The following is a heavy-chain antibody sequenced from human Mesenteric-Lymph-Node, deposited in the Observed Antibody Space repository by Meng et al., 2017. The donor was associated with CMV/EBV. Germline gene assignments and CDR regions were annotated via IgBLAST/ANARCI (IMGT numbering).Heavy chain of an antibody. CDR2: ISYDGSNK. CDR1: GFTFSAYT. Sequence: GESLKISCAASGFTFSAYTIHWVRQAPGKGLEWVALISYDGSNKYYADSVKGRFTISRDNSKNTLYLQMNSLRAEDTAVYYCARGTGTTFYYYYYGMDVWGQGTTVTVSS. D-gene: IGHD1-7*01. CDR3: ARGTGTTFYYYYYGMDV. J-gene: IGHJ6*02. V-gene: IGHV3-30-3*01.